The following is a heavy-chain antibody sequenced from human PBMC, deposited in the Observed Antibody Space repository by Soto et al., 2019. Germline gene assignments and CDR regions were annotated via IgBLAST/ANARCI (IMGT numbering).Heavy chain of an antibody. CDR2: INPTSGGT. V-gene: IGHV1-2*02. D-gene: IGHD4-17*01. Sequence: ASVKVSCKASGYTFAAYYIHWIRQAPGQGLEWMGWINPTSGGTVYAQNFQDRVTMTRDTSISTAYMELRRLNSDDTAVYYCARDPDYGDYWGYFFDSWGQGTPVTVSS. CDR3: ARDPDYGDYWGYFFDS. CDR1: GYTFAAYY. J-gene: IGHJ4*02.